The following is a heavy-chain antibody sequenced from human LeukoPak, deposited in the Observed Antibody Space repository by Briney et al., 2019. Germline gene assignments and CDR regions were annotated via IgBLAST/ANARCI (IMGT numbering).Heavy chain of an antibody. CDR1: GFTFSSYA. CDR3: AREVATTFDY. V-gene: IGHV3-30*04. CDR2: ISYDGSNK. J-gene: IGHJ4*02. D-gene: IGHD5-12*01. Sequence: PGRSLRLSCAASGFTFSSYAMQWVRQAPGKGLEWVAVISYDGSNKYYADSVKGRFTISRDNSKNTLYLQMNSLRAEDTAVYYCAREVATTFDYWGQGTLVTVSS.